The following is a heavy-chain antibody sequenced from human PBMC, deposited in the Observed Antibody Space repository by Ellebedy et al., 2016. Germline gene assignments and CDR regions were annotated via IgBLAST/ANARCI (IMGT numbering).Heavy chain of an antibody. CDR3: ARTIGYGGNSCDY. D-gene: IGHD2-15*01. V-gene: IGHV1-18*01. CDR1: GYTFTRNG. J-gene: IGHJ4*02. CDR2: ISTYNGNT. Sequence: ASVKVSXKASGYTFTRNGITWIRKAPGQGLEWMGWISTYNGNTNYVQKLQGRVTMTTDTSTSTAYMELRSLRSDDTAVYYCARTIGYGGNSCDYWGQGTLVTVSS.